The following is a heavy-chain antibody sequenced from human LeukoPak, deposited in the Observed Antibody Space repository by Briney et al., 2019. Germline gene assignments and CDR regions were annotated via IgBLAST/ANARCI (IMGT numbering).Heavy chain of an antibody. V-gene: IGHV1-46*01. Sequence: ASVKVSCKASGYTFTSYYMHWVRQAPGQGLEWMGIINPSGGSTSYAQKFQGRVTVTRDMSTSTVYMELSSLRSEDTAVYYCASAIWQWLVEPYYFDYWGQGTLVTVSS. CDR1: GYTFTSYY. CDR3: ASAIWQWLVEPYYFDY. D-gene: IGHD6-19*01. CDR2: INPSGGST. J-gene: IGHJ4*02.